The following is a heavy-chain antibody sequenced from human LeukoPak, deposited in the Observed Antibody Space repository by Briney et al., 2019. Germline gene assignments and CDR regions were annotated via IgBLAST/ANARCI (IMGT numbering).Heavy chain of an antibody. D-gene: IGHD3-10*01. CDR1: GGPISSYY. CDR3: ARGNDYYGSGRQSYFDP. J-gene: IGHJ5*02. Sequence: PSETLSLTCTGSGGPISSYYWTWIRQSPEKGLEWIGYIQSIGGTNYNPSLKSRVTISVDTSKNQFSLKLTSVTAADTAFYYCARGNDYYGSGRQSYFDPWGQGTLVTVSS. CDR2: IQSIGGT. V-gene: IGHV4-59*01.